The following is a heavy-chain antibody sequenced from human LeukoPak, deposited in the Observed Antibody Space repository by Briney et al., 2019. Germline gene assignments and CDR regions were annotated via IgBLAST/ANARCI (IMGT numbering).Heavy chain of an antibody. J-gene: IGHJ4*02. CDR3: ARDQRGYDLSPPGY. V-gene: IGHV3-7*01. CDR2: IKQDGSEK. Sequence: PGGSLRLSCAASGFTFSSYWMSWVRQAPGKGLEWVANIKQDGSEKYYVDSVKGRFTISRDNAKNSLYLQMNSLRAEDTAVYYCARDQRGYDLSPPGYWGQGTLVTVSS. CDR1: GFTFSSYW. D-gene: IGHD5-12*01.